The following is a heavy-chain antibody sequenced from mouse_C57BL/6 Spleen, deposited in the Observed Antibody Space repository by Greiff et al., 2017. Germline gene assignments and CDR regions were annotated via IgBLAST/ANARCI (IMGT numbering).Heavy chain of an antibody. CDR2: INPSNGGT. CDR1: GYTFTSYW. J-gene: IGHJ3*01. D-gene: IGHD2-4*01. V-gene: IGHV1-53*01. Sequence: QVQLQQPGTELVKPGASVKLSCKASGYTFTSYWMHWVKQRPGQGLEWIGNINPSNGGTNYNEKFKSKATLTVDKSSSTAYMQLSSLASEDSAVYYCAPGDYDYAWFAYWGPGTLVTVSA. CDR3: APGDYDYAWFAY.